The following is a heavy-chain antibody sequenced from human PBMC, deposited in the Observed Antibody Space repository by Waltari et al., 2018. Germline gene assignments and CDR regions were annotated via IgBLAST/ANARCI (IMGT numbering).Heavy chain of an antibody. V-gene: IGHV4-59*01. CDR2: MFYTGTA. CDR1: GASITLYC. J-gene: IGHJ4*02. D-gene: IGHD2-15*01. Sequence: QVQLQESGPGLVKPSETLSLTCTVSGASITLYCYRWIRQSPGKGLQWMGSMFYTGTAYYNPSLKSRVTISLDTSKNQCSLSLTSVTTADTAVYYCARDYPAAHVFDYWGQGTVVAVSS. CDR3: ARDYPAAHVFDY.